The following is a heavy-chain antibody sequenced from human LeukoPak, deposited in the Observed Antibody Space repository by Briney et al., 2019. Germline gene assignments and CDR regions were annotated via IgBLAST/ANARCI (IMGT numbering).Heavy chain of an antibody. CDR3: ARNPRLGYCTTTTCYTGFFDN. CDR2: IYYSGST. CDR1: GGSISSYY. D-gene: IGHD2-2*02. Sequence: SETLSLTCTVSGGSISSYYWSWIRQPPGKGLEWIGYIYYSGSTNYNPSLKSRVTISVDASKNQFSLRLRSVTAADTAVYYCARNPRLGYCTTTTCYTGFFDNWGQGILVTVSS. V-gene: IGHV4-59*01. J-gene: IGHJ4*02.